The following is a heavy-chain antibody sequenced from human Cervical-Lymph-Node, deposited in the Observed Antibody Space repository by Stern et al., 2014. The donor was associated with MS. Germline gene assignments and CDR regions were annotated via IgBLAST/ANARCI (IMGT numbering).Heavy chain of an antibody. CDR1: GFTFSNYA. Sequence: EVHLVESGGGLVQPGGSLRLSCAASGFTFSNYAMSWVRQDPGKGLEWVSSITGSGGSTHNADSVKGRFTISRDNSKNTLYLQLDSLRAEDTAVYYCAKDRAGVLVRLMDVWGQGTTVTVSS. D-gene: IGHD3-10*01. J-gene: IGHJ6*02. CDR3: AKDRAGVLVRLMDV. V-gene: IGHV3-23*04. CDR2: ITGSGGST.